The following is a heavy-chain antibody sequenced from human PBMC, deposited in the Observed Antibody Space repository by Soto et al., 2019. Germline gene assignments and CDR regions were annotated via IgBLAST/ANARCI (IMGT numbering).Heavy chain of an antibody. J-gene: IGHJ4*02. CDR2: ISWYSGSI. CDR3: AKESGGCGCYRTRFDY. Sequence: EVQLVESGGGLVQPGRSLRLSCAASGFTVDDYAMHWVRQAPGKGLEWVSGISWYSGSIGYAVSVKGRFTISSDNAKNSLYLQMNSLRAEDTALYYCAKESGGCGCYRTRFDYWGQGPLVTVSS. V-gene: IGHV3-9*01. CDR1: GFTVDDYA. D-gene: IGHD3-22*01.